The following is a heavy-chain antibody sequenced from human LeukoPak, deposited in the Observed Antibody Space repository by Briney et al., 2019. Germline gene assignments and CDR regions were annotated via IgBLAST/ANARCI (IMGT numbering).Heavy chain of an antibody. CDR1: GLAVSNNY. D-gene: IGHD3-22*01. Sequence: GGSLRLSCAASGLAVSNNYMTWVRQAPGRGLEWVSVIYSNGGTYYADSVKGRFTISRDNSKNTVYLQMDSLRAEDTAVYYCAKGITMMIVAPGYWGQGTLVTVSS. J-gene: IGHJ4*02. CDR3: AKGITMMIVAPGY. CDR2: IYSNGGT. V-gene: IGHV3-53*01.